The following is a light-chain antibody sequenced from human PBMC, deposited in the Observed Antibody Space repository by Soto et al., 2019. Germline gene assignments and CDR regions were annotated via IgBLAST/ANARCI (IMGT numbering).Light chain of an antibody. V-gene: IGKV3-20*01. CDR2: GAS. CDR1: QSVTSSY. J-gene: IGKJ4*01. CDR3: QQYGSSRLT. Sequence: EIVLTQSPGTLSLSPGERVTLSCRASQSVTSSYLAWYQQTPGQAPRLLIYGASTRATGIPDRFSGSGSGTDFTLTISRLEPEDFAVYYCQQYGSSRLTFGGGTKVEIK.